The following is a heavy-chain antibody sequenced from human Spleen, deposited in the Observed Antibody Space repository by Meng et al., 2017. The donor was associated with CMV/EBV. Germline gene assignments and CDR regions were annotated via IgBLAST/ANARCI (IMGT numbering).Heavy chain of an antibody. CDR2: IYSGGTT. J-gene: IGHJ6*02. CDR1: GFTVSSNY. V-gene: IGHV3-53*01. Sequence: GGSLRLSCAASGFTVSSNYMSWVRQAPGKGLERVSAIYSGGTTHYADSVKGRFTISRDNAKNSLFLQMNSLRAEDTAVYYCARDNDYYDDNGYYSYGMDVWGPGTMVTVSS. CDR3: ARDNDYYDDNGYYSYGMDV. D-gene: IGHD3-22*01.